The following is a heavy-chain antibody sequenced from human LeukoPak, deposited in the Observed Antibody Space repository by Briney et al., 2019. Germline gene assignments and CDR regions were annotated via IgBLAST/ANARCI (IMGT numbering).Heavy chain of an antibody. Sequence: ASVKVSCKASGYTFTGYYMHWVRQAPGQGLEWMGWIYPNSGGTNYSHKFQGRVTMTRDTTISSAYMELSRLRSDVTAVYYCARETIARERGITMKRDTPDAFDIWGQGTMVTVSS. CDR3: ARETIARERGITMKRDTPDAFDI. J-gene: IGHJ3*02. V-gene: IGHV1-2*07. CDR2: IYPNSGGT. D-gene: IGHD3-22*01. CDR1: GYTFTGYY.